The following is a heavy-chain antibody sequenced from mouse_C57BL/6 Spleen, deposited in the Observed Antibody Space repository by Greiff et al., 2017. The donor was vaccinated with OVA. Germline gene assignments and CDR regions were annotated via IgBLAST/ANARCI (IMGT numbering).Heavy chain of an antibody. V-gene: IGHV1-53*01. Sequence: QVQLQQPGTELVKPGASVKLSCKASGYTFTSYWMHWVKQRPGQGLEWIGNINPSNGGTNYNEKFKSKATLTVDKSSSTAYMQLSSLTSEDAAVYYCARLGGLRYAMDYWGQGTSVTVSS. CDR2: INPSNGGT. CDR1: GYTFTSYW. J-gene: IGHJ4*01. CDR3: ARLGGLRYAMDY.